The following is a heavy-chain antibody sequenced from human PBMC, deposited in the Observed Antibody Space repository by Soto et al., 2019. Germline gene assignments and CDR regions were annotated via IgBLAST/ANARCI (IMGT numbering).Heavy chain of an antibody. V-gene: IGHV3-23*01. CDR2: ISVSGGST. CDR1: GFTFSSYA. Sequence: GVARRLSCAASGFTFSSYAMIWVRQAPGKGLEWVSAISVSGGSTYYADSVKGRFTISRDNSKNTLYLQMNSLRAEDTAVYPCARIIAAADPFDNWGQGTLVTVSS. D-gene: IGHD6-13*01. J-gene: IGHJ4*02. CDR3: ARIIAAADPFDN.